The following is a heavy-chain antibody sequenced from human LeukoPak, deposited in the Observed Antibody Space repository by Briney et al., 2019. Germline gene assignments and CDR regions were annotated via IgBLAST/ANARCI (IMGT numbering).Heavy chain of an antibody. Sequence: TGGSLRLSCAASGFTFSSYEMNWVRQAPGKGLEWVSYISSSGSTIYYADSVKGRFTISRDNAKNSLYLQMNSLRAEDTAVYYCARVPSWDQYCSGGSCYSGLGYWGQGTLVTVSS. D-gene: IGHD2-15*01. J-gene: IGHJ4*02. CDR3: ARVPSWDQYCSGGSCYSGLGY. CDR1: GFTFSSYE. CDR2: ISSSGSTI. V-gene: IGHV3-48*03.